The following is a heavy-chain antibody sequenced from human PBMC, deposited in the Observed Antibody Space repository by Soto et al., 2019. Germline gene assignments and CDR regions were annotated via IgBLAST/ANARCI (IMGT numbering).Heavy chain of an antibody. Sequence: SQTLSLTCVISGDSVSSNSAAWNWIRQSPSRGLEWLGRTYYRSKRYNDYAVSVKSRITITKDTSKNQVVLTMTNMDPVDTATYYCAHTSPGYDYIWGSYRSPYYFDYWGQGTLVTVSS. CDR3: AHTSPGYDYIWGSYRSPYYFDY. V-gene: IGHV6-1*01. CDR1: GDSVSSNSAA. D-gene: IGHD3-16*02. J-gene: IGHJ4*02. CDR2: TYYRSKRYN.